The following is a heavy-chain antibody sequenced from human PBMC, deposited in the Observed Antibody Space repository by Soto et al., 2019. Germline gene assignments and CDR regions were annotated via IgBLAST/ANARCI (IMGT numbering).Heavy chain of an antibody. CDR1: GGSFSGSY. Sequence: SETLDLTCAVYGGSFSGSYWSWIRQPPGKGLEWIGEINHSGSTNYNPSLKSRVTISVDTSKNQFSLKLSSVTAADTAVYYCARGGKNYYGSGSYYNHYYYGMDVWGQGTTVT. V-gene: IGHV4-34*01. J-gene: IGHJ6*02. CDR2: INHSGST. CDR3: ARGGKNYYGSGSYYNHYYYGMDV. D-gene: IGHD3-10*01.